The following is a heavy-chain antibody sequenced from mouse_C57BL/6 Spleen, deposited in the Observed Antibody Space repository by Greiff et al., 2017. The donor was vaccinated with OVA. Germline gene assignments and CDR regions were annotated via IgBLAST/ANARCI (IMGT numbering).Heavy chain of an antibody. J-gene: IGHJ1*03. D-gene: IGHD1-1*01. CDR3: AIANYYGSSYWYFDV. CDR1: GYTFTTYP. V-gene: IGHV1-47*01. CDR2: FHPYNDDT. Sequence: QVHVKQSGAELVKPGASVKMSCKASGYTFTTYPIEWMKQNHGKSLEWIGNFHPYNDDTKYNEKFKGKATLTVEKSSSTVYLELSRLTSDDSAVYYCAIANYYGSSYWYFDVWGTGTTVTVSS.